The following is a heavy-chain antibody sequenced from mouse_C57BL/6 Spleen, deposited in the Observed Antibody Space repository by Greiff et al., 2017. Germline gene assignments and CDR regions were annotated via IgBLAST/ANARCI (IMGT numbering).Heavy chain of an antibody. D-gene: IGHD2-3*01. CDR1: GFNIKDYY. CDR3: ASEDDDPFAY. Sequence: VQLKQSGAELVKPGASVKLSCTASGFNIKDYYMHWVKQRTEQGLEWIGRIDPEDGETKYAPKFQGKATITADTSSNTAYLHLSSLTSEDTAVYYCASEDDDPFAYWGQGTLVTVSA. J-gene: IGHJ3*01. V-gene: IGHV14-2*01. CDR2: IDPEDGET.